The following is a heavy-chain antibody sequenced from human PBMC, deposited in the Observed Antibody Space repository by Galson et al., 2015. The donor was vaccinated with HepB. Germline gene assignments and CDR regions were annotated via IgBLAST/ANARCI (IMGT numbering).Heavy chain of an antibody. D-gene: IGHD2-2*01. CDR3: AREQTHQLVGLFDY. Sequence: SVKVSCKASGYTFTSYGISWVRQAPGQGLEWMGWISAYNGNTNYAQKLQGRVTMTTDTSTSTAYMELRSLRSDDTAVYYCAREQTHQLVGLFDYWGQGTLVTVSS. CDR1: GYTFTSYG. J-gene: IGHJ4*02. CDR2: ISAYNGNT. V-gene: IGHV1-18*01.